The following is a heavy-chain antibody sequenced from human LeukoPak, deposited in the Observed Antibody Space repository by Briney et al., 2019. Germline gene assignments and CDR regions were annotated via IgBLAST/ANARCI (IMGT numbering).Heavy chain of an antibody. CDR1: GFTFSSYG. CDR2: ISYDGSNK. V-gene: IGHV3-30*18. J-gene: IGHJ4*02. Sequence: GGSLRPSCAASGFTFSSYGMHWVRQAPGKGLEWVAVISYDGSNKYYADSVKGRFTISRDNSKNTLYLQMNSLRAEDTAVYYCAKEHYDFWSGPTYYFDYWGQGTLVTVSS. CDR3: AKEHYDFWSGPTYYFDY. D-gene: IGHD3-3*01.